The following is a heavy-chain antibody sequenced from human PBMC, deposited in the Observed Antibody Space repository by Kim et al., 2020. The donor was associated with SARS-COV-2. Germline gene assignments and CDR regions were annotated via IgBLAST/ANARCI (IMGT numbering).Heavy chain of an antibody. V-gene: IGHV4-59*01. J-gene: IGHJ3*02. CDR1: GGSISSYY. Sequence: SETLSLACTVSGGSISSYYWSWIRQPPGKGLEWIGYIYYSGSTNYNPSLKSRVTISVDTSKNQFSLKLSSVTAADTAVYYCARLLRLGEPPYAFDIWGQGTMVTVSS. D-gene: IGHD3-16*01. CDR3: ARLLRLGEPPYAFDI. CDR2: IYYSGST.